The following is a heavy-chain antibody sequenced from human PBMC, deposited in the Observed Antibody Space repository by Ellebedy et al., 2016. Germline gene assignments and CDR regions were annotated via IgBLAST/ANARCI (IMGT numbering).Heavy chain of an antibody. Sequence: SGPTLVKPTQTLTLTCAFSGFSLTTSKMSVSWIRQPPGKALEWLAMIDWNDDEYYSKSLRTRLTVSKDTSRNQVVLTMTKMDPVDTATYYCARTTGDLPNYYYYYMDVWGKGTTVTVSS. CDR2: IDWNDDE. J-gene: IGHJ6*03. CDR3: ARTTGDLPNYYYYYMDV. V-gene: IGHV2-70*01. D-gene: IGHD2-21*01. CDR1: GFSLTTSKMS.